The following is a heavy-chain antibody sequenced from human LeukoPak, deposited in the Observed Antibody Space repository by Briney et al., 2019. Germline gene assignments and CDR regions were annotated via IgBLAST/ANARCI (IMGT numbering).Heavy chain of an antibody. J-gene: IGHJ4*02. V-gene: IGHV3-21*01. Sequence: GGSLRLSCAASGFTFSSYSMNWVRQAPGKGLEWVSSISSSSSYIYYADSVKGRFTISRDNAKNSLYLQMNSLRAEDTAVYYCARGGDYGSGSYYNWGQGTLVTVSS. CDR1: GFTFSSYS. D-gene: IGHD3-10*01. CDR2: ISSSSSYI. CDR3: ARGGDYGSGSYYN.